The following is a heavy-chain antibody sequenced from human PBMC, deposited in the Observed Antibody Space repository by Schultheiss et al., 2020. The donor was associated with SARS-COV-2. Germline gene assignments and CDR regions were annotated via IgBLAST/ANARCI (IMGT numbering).Heavy chain of an antibody. CDR1: GFTFSSYA. J-gene: IGHJ5*02. D-gene: IGHD3-3*01. CDR2: ISGSGGST. CDR3: ARGQALWSGSKWFDP. V-gene: IGHV3-23*01. Sequence: GGSLRLSCAASGFTFSSYAMSWVRQAPGKGLEWVSAISGSGGSTYYADSVKGRFTISRDNSKNTLYLQMNSLRAEDTAVYYCARGQALWSGSKWFDPWGQGTLVTVSS.